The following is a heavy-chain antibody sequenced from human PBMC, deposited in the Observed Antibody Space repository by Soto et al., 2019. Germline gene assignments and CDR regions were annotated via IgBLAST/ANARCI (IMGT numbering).Heavy chain of an antibody. CDR2: ISSNGGST. D-gene: IGHD1-26*01. J-gene: IGHJ5*02. Sequence: GGSLRLSCSSSGFTFSSYAMHWVRQAPGKGLEYVSAISSNGGSTYYADSVKGRFTISRDNSKNTLYLQMSSLRAEDTAVYYCVKETLVNIVGATTRWFDPWGQGTLVTVSS. CDR1: GFTFSSYA. V-gene: IGHV3-64D*08. CDR3: VKETLVNIVGATTRWFDP.